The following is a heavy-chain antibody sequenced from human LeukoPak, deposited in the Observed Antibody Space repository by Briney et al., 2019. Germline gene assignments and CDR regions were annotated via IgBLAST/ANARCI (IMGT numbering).Heavy chain of an antibody. CDR1: GYTFSSND. V-gene: IGHV1-8*01. D-gene: IGHD4-17*01. CDR3: AKAVRTVTDFDY. CDR2: MNPENGNT. Sequence: ASVKVSCKASGYTFSSNDINWVRQATGQGLEWMGWMNPENGNTGYAERFQGRVTLTRNTSISTAYMELSSLGSEDTAVYYCAKAVRTVTDFDYWGQGTLVTVSS. J-gene: IGHJ4*02.